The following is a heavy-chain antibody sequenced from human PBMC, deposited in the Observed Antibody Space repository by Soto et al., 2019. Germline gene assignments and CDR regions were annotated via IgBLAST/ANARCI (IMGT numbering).Heavy chain of an antibody. CDR2: ISNSNGNI. CDR3: ARDYRNSVYDYPRVAC. V-gene: IGHV1-18*01. CDR1: GYTFANFG. Sequence: QVQLVQSGAEVKKPGASVKVSCKASGYTFANFGVTWVRQAPGQGLEWMGWISNSNGNIEYAQKLQGRVTMTSDTSTDPAYMELRNLRSDDTAVFYCARDYRNSVYDYPRVACSGQGPLIPVSP. D-gene: IGHD5-12*01. J-gene: IGHJ4*02.